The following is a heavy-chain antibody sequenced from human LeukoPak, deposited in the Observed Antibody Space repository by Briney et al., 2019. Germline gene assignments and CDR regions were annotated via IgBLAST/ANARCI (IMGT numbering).Heavy chain of an antibody. D-gene: IGHD3-10*01. CDR1: GDPIISYY. V-gene: IGHV4-4*07. Sequence: SETLSLTCTVSGDPIISYYWTWIRQPAGKGLEWIGRIYTSGSTHYNPSLKSRITMSVDTSKNQFFLSLSSVTAADTAVYYCAKSNGYGLVDIWGQGTMVTVSS. CDR2: IYTSGST. J-gene: IGHJ3*02. CDR3: AKSNGYGLVDI.